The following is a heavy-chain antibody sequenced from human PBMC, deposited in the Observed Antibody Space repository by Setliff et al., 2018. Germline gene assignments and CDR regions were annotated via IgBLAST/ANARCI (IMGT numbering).Heavy chain of an antibody. Sequence: GGSLRLSCAASGFTFSSYWMSWVRQAPGKGLEWVANIKQDGSEKYYVDSVKGRFTISRDNAKNSLYLQMNSLRAEDTAVYYCARSFGSAAGPTRYAFDIWGQGTMVTVSS. D-gene: IGHD6-13*01. CDR3: ARSFGSAAGPTRYAFDI. V-gene: IGHV3-7*01. J-gene: IGHJ3*02. CDR2: IKQDGSEK. CDR1: GFTFSSYW.